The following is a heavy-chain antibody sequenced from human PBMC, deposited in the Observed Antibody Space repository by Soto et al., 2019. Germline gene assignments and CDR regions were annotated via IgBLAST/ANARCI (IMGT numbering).Heavy chain of an antibody. CDR2: IYHSGST. Sequence: QLQLQESGSGLVRPSQTLSLTYAVSGGSISSGGYSWNWIRQPPGKGLEWIGYIYHSGSTLYNPSLKSRVNISVDKSKNPFSLQLSSVTAADTAVYYCARDQLEGNWFDPWGQGTLVTVSS. CDR3: ARDQLEGNWFDP. D-gene: IGHD1-1*01. V-gene: IGHV4-30-2*01. CDR1: GGSISSGGYS. J-gene: IGHJ5*02.